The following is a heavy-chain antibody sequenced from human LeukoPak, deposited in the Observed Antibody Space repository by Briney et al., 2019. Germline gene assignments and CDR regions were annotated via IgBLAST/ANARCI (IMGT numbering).Heavy chain of an antibody. D-gene: IGHD6-13*01. Sequence: ASVKVSCKASGYTFTGYYMHWVRQAPGQGLEWMGGIIPIFGTANYAQKFQGRVTITADESTSTAYMELSSLRSEDTAVYYCARGSSWYLNLDYWGQGTLVTVSS. CDR1: GYTFTGYY. CDR3: ARGSSWYLNLDY. CDR2: IIPIFGTA. V-gene: IGHV1-69*13. J-gene: IGHJ4*02.